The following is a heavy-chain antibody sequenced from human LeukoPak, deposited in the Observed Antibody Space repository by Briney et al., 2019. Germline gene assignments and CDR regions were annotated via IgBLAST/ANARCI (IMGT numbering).Heavy chain of an antibody. Sequence: HPGGSLRLSCAASGFTVSSTYMSWARQAPGQGLEWVSLIYNSGTTFYADSVQGRFTISRDNSKNTLYLQMNSLRAEDTAIYYCARDSSSFPNYFDFWGQGTLVTVSS. CDR2: IYNSGTT. CDR1: GFTVSSTY. V-gene: IGHV3-53*01. D-gene: IGHD3-10*01. J-gene: IGHJ4*02. CDR3: ARDSSSFPNYFDF.